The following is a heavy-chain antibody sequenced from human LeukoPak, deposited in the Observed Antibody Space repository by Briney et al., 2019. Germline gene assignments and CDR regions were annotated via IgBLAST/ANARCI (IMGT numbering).Heavy chain of an antibody. J-gene: IGHJ6*03. Sequence: SETLSLTCTVSGGSISPYYWSWIRQPPGKGVECIGYIYHSGSTNYNPSLKSRLTISVDTSKNQFSLKLSSVTAADTAVYYCARDRPYYDFWSGYPLTYYYYYMTSGAKGPRSPSP. CDR3: ARDRPYYDFWSGYPLTYYYYYMTS. CDR2: IYHSGST. V-gene: IGHV4-59*12. D-gene: IGHD3-3*01. CDR1: GGSISPYY.